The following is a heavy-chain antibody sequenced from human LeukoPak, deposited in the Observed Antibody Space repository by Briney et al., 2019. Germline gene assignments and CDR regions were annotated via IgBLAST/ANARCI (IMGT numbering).Heavy chain of an antibody. CDR3: ARDLGSSWFEPLDY. D-gene: IGHD6-13*01. J-gene: IGHJ4*02. V-gene: IGHV4-4*02. CDR1: GGPISSSTW. Sequence: SETLSLTCAVSGGPISSSTWWTWVRQPPGKGLEWIGEIYHSGSTNYNPSLKSRVTISVDKSNNQFSLKLSSVTAADTAVYYCARDLGSSWFEPLDYWGQGTLVTVSS. CDR2: IYHSGST.